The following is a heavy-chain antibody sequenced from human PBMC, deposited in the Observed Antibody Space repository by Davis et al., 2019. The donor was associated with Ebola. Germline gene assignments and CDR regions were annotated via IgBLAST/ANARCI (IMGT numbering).Heavy chain of an antibody. V-gene: IGHV5-51*01. D-gene: IGHD2-2*02. J-gene: IGHJ4*02. Sequence: GESLKISCKGSGYSFTSYWIGWVRQMPGKGLEWMGIIYPGDPDTRYSPSFQGQVTISADKSISTAYLQWSSLKASDTAMYYCARHDRDCSSTSCYMGEFGYWGQGTLVTVSS. CDR2: IYPGDPDT. CDR3: ARHDRDCSSTSCYMGEFGY. CDR1: GYSFTSYW.